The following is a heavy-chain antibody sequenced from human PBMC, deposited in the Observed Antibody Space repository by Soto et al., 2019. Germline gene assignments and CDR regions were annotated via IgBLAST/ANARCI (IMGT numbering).Heavy chain of an antibody. V-gene: IGHV4-31*03. D-gene: IGHD2-21*02. CDR2: IYYSGST. CDR1: GGSISSGGYY. J-gene: IGHJ6*02. CDR3: GRVFGGDCHNGMDV. Sequence: QVQLQESGPGLVKPSQTLSLTCTVSGGSISSGGYYWSWIRQHPGKGLEWIGYIYYSGSTYYDPSLKSRFTISVDTSKNHLSLKLSSVTAADTALYYWGRVFGGDCHNGMDVWGQGTTVTVSS.